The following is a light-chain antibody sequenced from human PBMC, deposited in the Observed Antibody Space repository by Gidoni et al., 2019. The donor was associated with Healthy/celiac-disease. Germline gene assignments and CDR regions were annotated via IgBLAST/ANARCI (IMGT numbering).Light chain of an antibody. CDR1: SRDVGGYKL. Sequence: QSARTQPASVSGSPGQSITISCTGTSRDVGGYKLVSWYQQHPGKAPKLLIYEGSKRPSGVSNRFSGSKSGTTASLTISGLQAEDEADYYCCSYAGSSISYVFGTGTKVTVL. J-gene: IGLJ1*01. CDR2: EGS. CDR3: CSYAGSSISYV. V-gene: IGLV2-23*01.